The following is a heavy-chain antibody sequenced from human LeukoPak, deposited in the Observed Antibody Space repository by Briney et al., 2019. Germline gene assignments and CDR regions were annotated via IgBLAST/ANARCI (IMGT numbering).Heavy chain of an antibody. CDR1: GGSFSGYY. J-gene: IGHJ3*02. V-gene: IGHV4-34*01. D-gene: IGHD5-18*01. CDR2: VNHSGST. CDR3: ARGAPKEIQLWLRLRGVAFDI. Sequence: SETLSLTCAVYGGSFSGYYWSWIRQPPGKGLEWIGEVNHSGSTNYNPSLKSRVTISVDTSKNQFSLKLNSVTAADTAVYYCARGAPKEIQLWLRLRGVAFDIWGQGTMVTVSS.